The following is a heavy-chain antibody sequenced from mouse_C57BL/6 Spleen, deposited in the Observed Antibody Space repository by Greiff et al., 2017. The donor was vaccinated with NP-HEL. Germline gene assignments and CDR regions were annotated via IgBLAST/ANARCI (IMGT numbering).Heavy chain of an antibody. CDR2: IYPRSGNP. J-gene: IGHJ2*01. D-gene: IGHD1-1*01. CDR3: ARLLYYYGSSPYFDY. Sequence: VKLMESGAELARPGASVKLSCKASGYTFTSYGISWVKQRTGQGLEWIGEIYPRSGNPYYNEKFKGKATLTADKSSSTAYMELRSLTSEDSAVYFCARLLYYYGSSPYFDYWGQGTTLTVSS. CDR1: GYTFTSYG. V-gene: IGHV1-81*01.